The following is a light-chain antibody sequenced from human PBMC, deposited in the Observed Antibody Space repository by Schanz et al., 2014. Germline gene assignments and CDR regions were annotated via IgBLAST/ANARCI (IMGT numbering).Light chain of an antibody. CDR3: CSYAGSPYV. J-gene: IGLJ1*01. Sequence: QSALTQPASVSGSPGQSITISCTGTSGDIGRYNYVSWYQQHPGKVPKLMIYDVTNRPSGVSNRFSGSKSGNTASLTISGLQAEDEADYYCCSYAGSPYVFGTGTKLTVL. V-gene: IGLV2-14*03. CDR1: SGDIGRYNY. CDR2: DVT.